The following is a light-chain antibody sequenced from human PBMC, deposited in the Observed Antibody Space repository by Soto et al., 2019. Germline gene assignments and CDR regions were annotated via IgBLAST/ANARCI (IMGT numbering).Light chain of an antibody. CDR2: QTS. Sequence: EIVLTQSPATLSSFPGDRVTLSCRASQYINTRLAWYQHRPGQAPRLLIYQTSIRAAGIPARFSASGSGTDFTLTISDVQPEDFALYYCHQRQSWPRTVGQGTKMDVK. V-gene: IGKV3-11*01. J-gene: IGKJ1*01. CDR1: QYINTR. CDR3: HQRQSWPRT.